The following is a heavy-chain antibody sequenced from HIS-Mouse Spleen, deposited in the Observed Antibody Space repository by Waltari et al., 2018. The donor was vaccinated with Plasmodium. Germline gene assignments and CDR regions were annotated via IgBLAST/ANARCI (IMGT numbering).Heavy chain of an antibody. Sequence: QVQLVQSGAEVKKPGASVTVPCKASGYTFTGHHMPWVRHAPGQGLEWMGWIKPNSGGTNYAQKFQGRVTMTRDTSISTAYMELSRLRSDDTAVYYCARVLGYKAAAGTFVEYFQHWGQGTLVTVSS. CDR2: IKPNSGGT. CDR3: ARVLGYKAAAGTFVEYFQH. V-gene: IGHV1-2*02. CDR1: GYTFTGHH. J-gene: IGHJ1*01. D-gene: IGHD6-13*01.